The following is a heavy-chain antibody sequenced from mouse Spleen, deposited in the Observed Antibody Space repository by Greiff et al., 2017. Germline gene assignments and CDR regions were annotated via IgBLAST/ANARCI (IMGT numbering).Heavy chain of an antibody. CDR1: GYAFSSSW. CDR2: IYPGDGDT. J-gene: IGHJ4*01. CDR3: ARGYYYGSRGAMDY. D-gene: IGHD1-1*01. Sequence: VQLQQSGPELVKPGASVKISCKASGYAFSSSWMNWVKQRPGKGLEWIGRIYPGDGDTNYNGKFKGKATLTADKSSSTAYMQLSSLTSEDSAVYFCARGYYYGSRGAMDYWGQGTSVTVSS. V-gene: IGHV1-82*01.